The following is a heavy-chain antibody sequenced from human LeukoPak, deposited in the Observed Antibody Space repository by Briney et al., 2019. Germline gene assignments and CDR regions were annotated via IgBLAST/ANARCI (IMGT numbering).Heavy chain of an antibody. D-gene: IGHD3-3*01. CDR2: IKRNTQGATT. V-gene: IGHV3-15*01. J-gene: IGHJ4*02. CDR1: GFTFNLAW. CDR3: AKKLQYYDFWSGYWEVSNFDY. Sequence: GGSLRLSCATSGFTFNLAWMSWVRQAPGKGLEWVGRIKRNTQGATTDYAAAVKGRFTISRDDSKNTLYLQMNSLRAEDTAVYYCAKKLQYYDFWSGYWEVSNFDYWGQGTLVTVSS.